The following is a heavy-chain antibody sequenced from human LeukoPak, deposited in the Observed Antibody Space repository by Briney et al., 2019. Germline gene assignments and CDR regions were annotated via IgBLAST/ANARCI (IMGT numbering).Heavy chain of an antibody. CDR2: MSAVGGST. CDR1: GIIFSDYA. J-gene: IGHJ6*03. Sequence: PGGSLRLSCAASGIIFSDYAMTWVRQAPGKGLEWVSGMSAVGGSTYYVDSLKGRFTISRDNSKNTLYLQMNRLRAEDTAVYYCAKDRSSSWYPSYMDVWGKGTTVTVSS. V-gene: IGHV3-23*01. CDR3: AKDRSSSWYPSYMDV. D-gene: IGHD6-13*01.